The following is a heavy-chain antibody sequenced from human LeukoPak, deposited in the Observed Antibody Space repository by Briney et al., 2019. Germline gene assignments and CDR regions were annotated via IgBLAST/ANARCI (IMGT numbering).Heavy chain of an antibody. CDR2: INHSGST. Sequence: PSETLSLTCAVYGGSFSGYYWSWIRQPPGKGLEWIGEINHSGSTNYNPSLKSRVTISVDVYKTQLSLKLSSVTAADTAVYYCARASYYDFWSGYYYNWFDPWGQGTLVTVSS. V-gene: IGHV4-34*01. CDR3: ARASYYDFWSGYYYNWFDP. CDR1: GGSFSGYY. J-gene: IGHJ5*02. D-gene: IGHD3-3*01.